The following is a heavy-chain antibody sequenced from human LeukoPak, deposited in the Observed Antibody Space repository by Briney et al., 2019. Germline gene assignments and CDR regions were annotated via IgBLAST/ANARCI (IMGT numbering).Heavy chain of an antibody. D-gene: IGHD5-18*01. CDR1: GYTFTSYD. J-gene: IGHJ3*02. CDR2: MNPNSGNT. V-gene: IGHV1-8*03. CDR3: ARVVTYTGYSYGSGDDAFDI. Sequence: RASVKVSCKASGYTFTSYDINWVRQATGQGLEWMGWMNPNSGNTGYAQKFQGRVTITRNTSISTAYMELSSLRSEDTAVYYCARVVTYTGYSYGSGDDAFDIWGQGTMVTVSS.